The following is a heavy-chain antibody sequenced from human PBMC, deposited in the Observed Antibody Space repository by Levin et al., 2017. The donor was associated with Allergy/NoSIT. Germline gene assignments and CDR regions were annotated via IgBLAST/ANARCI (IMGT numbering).Heavy chain of an antibody. Sequence: TGGSLRLSCTGSGFTFGDYAMSWVRQAPGKGLEWVGFIRNKAHGGTTEYAASVKGRLTISRDDSKSISYLQMNSLKTEDTAVYFCARGGPPNYDYNWGSYLDGYFDYWGQGALVTVSS. CDR3: ARGGPPNYDYNWGSYLDGYFDY. CDR2: IRNKAHGGTT. D-gene: IGHD3-16*02. CDR1: GFTFGDYA. J-gene: IGHJ4*02. V-gene: IGHV3-49*04.